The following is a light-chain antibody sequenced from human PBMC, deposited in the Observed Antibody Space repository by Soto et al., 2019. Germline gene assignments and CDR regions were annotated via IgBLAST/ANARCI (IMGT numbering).Light chain of an antibody. Sequence: EIVLTQSPATLSLSPGERATLSCRASQSVSTTSLAWYQQKLGQAPRLLIYGPSSRATGIPDRFSGSGSGTDFTLTISRLEPEDFAVYYCQQYDRSLPFTFGPGTKVDIK. CDR3: QQYDRSLPFT. CDR1: QSVSTTS. V-gene: IGKV3-20*01. CDR2: GPS. J-gene: IGKJ3*01.